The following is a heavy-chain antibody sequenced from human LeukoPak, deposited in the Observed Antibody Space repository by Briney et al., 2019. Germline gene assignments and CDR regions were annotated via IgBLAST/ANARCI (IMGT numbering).Heavy chain of an antibody. Sequence: GGSLRLSCVASGFTFSGYPMHWVRQTPGKGLDWVAIISDDGGRKFYADSVEGRFTISRDNSKNTLFLQMNSLRAEDTALYYCVRGVYNNGSMNDYWGQGTLVTVSS. CDR1: GFTFSGYP. CDR3: VRGVYNNGSMNDY. D-gene: IGHD5/OR15-5a*01. J-gene: IGHJ4*02. CDR2: ISDDGGRK. V-gene: IGHV3-30*04.